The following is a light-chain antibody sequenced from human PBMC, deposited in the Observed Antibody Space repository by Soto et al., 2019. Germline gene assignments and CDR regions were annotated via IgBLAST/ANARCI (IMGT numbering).Light chain of an antibody. V-gene: IGKV3-20*01. J-gene: IGKJ1*01. CDR2: GAS. CDR1: QSISRY. Sequence: IVLTQSPGTLSLSPGERTTLSCRPSQSISRYLAWYQQKPGQGPRLLLYGASSRATGTPDRFSGSGSGTDFTLTINRLEPEDFALYYCQQYGSSPPTFGQGTKVEIK. CDR3: QQYGSSPPT.